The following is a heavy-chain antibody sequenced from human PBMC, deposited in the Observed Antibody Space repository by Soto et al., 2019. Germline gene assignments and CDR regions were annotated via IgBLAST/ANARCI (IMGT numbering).Heavy chain of an antibody. V-gene: IGHV3-23*01. J-gene: IGHJ3*01. Sequence: GGSLRLSCAASGFTFRSYAMSWVRQAPGKGLEWVSGIVGSGDSTYYAESVKGRFTISRDNSKDTLNLQMNSLRAEDTAVYYCAKDRCSSTSCRLFPTNQGTGSWGQGTMVTVSS. D-gene: IGHD2-2*01. CDR3: AKDRCSSTSCRLFPTNQGTGS. CDR1: GFTFRSYA. CDR2: IVGSGDST.